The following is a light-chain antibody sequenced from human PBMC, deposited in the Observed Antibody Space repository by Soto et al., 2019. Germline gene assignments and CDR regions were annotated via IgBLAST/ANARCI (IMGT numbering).Light chain of an antibody. CDR2: GAS. Sequence: EIVFTQSPGTPSLTQGERATLSCRAIQSVRRSYLAWYQQKPGQAPRPLIYGASSRATGIPDRFSGSGSGTDFTLTISRLEPEDFAVYYCQQYGSSPPVTFGQGTRLEIK. CDR1: QSVRRSY. V-gene: IGKV3-20*01. J-gene: IGKJ5*01. CDR3: QQYGSSPPVT.